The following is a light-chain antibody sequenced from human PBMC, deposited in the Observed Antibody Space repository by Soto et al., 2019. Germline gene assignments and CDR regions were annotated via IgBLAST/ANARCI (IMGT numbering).Light chain of an antibody. Sequence: EIVLTQSPATLSVSPGERVTLSCRASQSVSISYLAWYQQKPRQAPRRLIYGASSRAASSTDRFSSSGSGTDFTLTISRLEPEDFAVYYCQQYGSSPRTFGQGTKVDIK. CDR2: GAS. V-gene: IGKV3-20*01. CDR1: QSVSISY. J-gene: IGKJ1*01. CDR3: QQYGSSPRT.